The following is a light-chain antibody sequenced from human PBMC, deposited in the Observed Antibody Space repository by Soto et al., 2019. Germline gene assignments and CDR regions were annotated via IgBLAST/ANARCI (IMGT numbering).Light chain of an antibody. J-gene: IGKJ5*01. Sequence: DMKMTQSPASLSASVGDRVTITCQASQDIRYYLNWFQQKPGKAPKVLIYDASRLETGVPSRFSGSGSGTHFSLAISSLQPEDIATYYCQQYDSLPITFGQGTRLEIK. V-gene: IGKV1-33*01. CDR2: DAS. CDR1: QDIRYY. CDR3: QQYDSLPIT.